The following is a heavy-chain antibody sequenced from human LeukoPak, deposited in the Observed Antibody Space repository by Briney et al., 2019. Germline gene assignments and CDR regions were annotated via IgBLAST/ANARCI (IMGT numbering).Heavy chain of an antibody. Sequence: GGSLRLSCAASGFTFSSYSMNWVRQAPGKGLEWLSYISSGSGTIYYADSVKGRFTISRDNAKSSLYLQMNSLRDEDTAVYYCARQTSYDSSGYPIDYWGQGVLVTVSS. CDR1: GFTFSSYS. V-gene: IGHV3-48*02. D-gene: IGHD3-22*01. CDR2: ISSGSGTI. J-gene: IGHJ4*02. CDR3: ARQTSYDSSGYPIDY.